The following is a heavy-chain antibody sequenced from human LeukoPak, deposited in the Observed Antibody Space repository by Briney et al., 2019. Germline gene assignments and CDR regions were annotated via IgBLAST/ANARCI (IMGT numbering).Heavy chain of an antibody. CDR1: GFTFSSYW. D-gene: IGHD2-2*01. V-gene: IGHV3-7*01. CDR2: IKQDGSEK. J-gene: IGHJ6*03. Sequence: GGSLRLSCAASGFTFSSYWMGWVRQAPGKGLEWVANIKQDGSEKYYVDSVKGRFTISRDNAKNSLYLQMNSLRAEDTAVYYCARGGSVVVPAATSYYYYYYMDVWRKGTTVTVSS. CDR3: ARGGSVVVPAATSYYYYYYMDV.